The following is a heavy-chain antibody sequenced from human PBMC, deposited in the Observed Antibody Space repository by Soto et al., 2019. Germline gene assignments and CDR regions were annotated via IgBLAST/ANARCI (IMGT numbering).Heavy chain of an antibody. Sequence: SETLSLTCTVSGGSISSYYWSWIRQPPGKGLEWIGYIYYSGSTNYNPSLKSRVTISVDTSKNQFSLKLSSVTAADTAVYYCARDRGSGYDSTRELYYYYFMDVWGKGTTVTVSS. CDR3: ARDRGSGYDSTRELYYYYFMDV. CDR2: IYYSGST. V-gene: IGHV4-59*01. J-gene: IGHJ6*03. CDR1: GGSISSYY. D-gene: IGHD5-12*01.